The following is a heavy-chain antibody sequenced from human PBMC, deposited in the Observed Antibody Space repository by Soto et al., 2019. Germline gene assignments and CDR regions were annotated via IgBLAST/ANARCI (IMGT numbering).Heavy chain of an antibody. CDR3: ARESGGVTATLDYYYFYMDV. V-gene: IGHV1-46*01. Sequence: ASVKVSCKASGYTFTSYYMHWVRQAPGQGLEWMGIINPSGGSTSYAQKFRGRVTVTRDTSISTVYMELSSLRSDDTAVYYCARESGGVTATLDYYYFYMDVWGKGTTVTVS. J-gene: IGHJ6*03. CDR2: INPSGGST. CDR1: GYTFTSYY. D-gene: IGHD3-16*01.